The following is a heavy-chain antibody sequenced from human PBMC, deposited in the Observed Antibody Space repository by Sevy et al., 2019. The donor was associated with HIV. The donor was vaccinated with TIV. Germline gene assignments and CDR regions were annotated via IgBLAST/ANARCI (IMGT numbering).Heavy chain of an antibody. CDR3: ARGENDDEFFQY. Sequence: GGSLRLSCAASGFTFSSYGMHWVRQAQGKGLEWVAVTSYDGSHKYYADSVKGRFTVSRDNSRNILSLEMSSLTRDDTAVYYCARGENDDEFFQYWGQGTLVTVSS. CDR1: GFTFSSYG. V-gene: IGHV3-30*03. D-gene: IGHD1-26*01. J-gene: IGHJ1*01. CDR2: TSYDGSHK.